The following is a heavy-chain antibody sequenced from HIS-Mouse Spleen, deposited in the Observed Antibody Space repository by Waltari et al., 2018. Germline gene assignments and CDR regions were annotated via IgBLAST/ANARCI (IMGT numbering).Heavy chain of an antibody. D-gene: IGHD7-27*01. CDR1: SSYA. V-gene: IGHV3-30-3*01. CDR3: ARDELTGDYYYYYGMDV. J-gene: IGHJ6*02. CDR2: ISYDGSNK. Sequence: SSYAMHWVRQAPGKGLEWVAVISYDGSNKYYADSVKGRFTISRDNSKNTLYLQMNSLRAEDTAVYYCARDELTGDYYYYYGMDVWGQGTTVTVSS.